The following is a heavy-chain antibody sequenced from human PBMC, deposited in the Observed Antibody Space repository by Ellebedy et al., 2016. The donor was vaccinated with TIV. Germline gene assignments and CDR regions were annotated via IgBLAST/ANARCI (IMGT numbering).Heavy chain of an antibody. V-gene: IGHV1-46*01. CDR2: IDPSGGST. J-gene: IGHJ6*02. Sequence: AASVTVSCKASGYTFTSYYMHWVRQAPGQGLEWMGVIDPSGGSTDYAQKFQGRVTMTRDTSTSTVYMELSSLKSDDTSVYYCARDRIVGSSSPYYNGMDVWGQGTTVTVSS. D-gene: IGHD1-26*01. CDR3: ARDRIVGSSSPYYNGMDV. CDR1: GYTFTSYY.